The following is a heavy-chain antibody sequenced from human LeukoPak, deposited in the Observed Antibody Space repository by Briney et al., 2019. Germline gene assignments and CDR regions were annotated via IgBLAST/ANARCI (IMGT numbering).Heavy chain of an antibody. Sequence: SETLSLTCTVSGGSISSYYWSWIRQPPGKGLEWIGYIYYSGSTNYNPSLKSRVTISVDTSKNQFSLKLSSVTAADTVVYYCARGTRREDYYYYYMDVWGKGTTVTVSS. J-gene: IGHJ6*03. V-gene: IGHV4-59*01. CDR1: GGSISSYY. CDR2: IYYSGST. CDR3: ARGTRREDYYYYYMDV.